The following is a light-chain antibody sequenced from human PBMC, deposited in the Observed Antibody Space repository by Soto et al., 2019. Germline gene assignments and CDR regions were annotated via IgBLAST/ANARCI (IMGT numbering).Light chain of an antibody. Sequence: EISMTQSPAILSASPGEGATLSCRAAQDVTTNFAWYQLRRRPPPRLLICDISSTATSVPARFSGSGSATVFTPTISLLQPEDFATYCCQQNNSSSQTFGQGTKVDIK. CDR1: QDVTTN. J-gene: IGKJ1*01. V-gene: IGKV3-15*01. CDR3: QQNNSSSQT. CDR2: DIS.